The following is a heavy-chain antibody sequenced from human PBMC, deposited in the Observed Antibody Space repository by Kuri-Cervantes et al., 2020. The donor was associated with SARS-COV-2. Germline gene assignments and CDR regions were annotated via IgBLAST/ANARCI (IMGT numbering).Heavy chain of an antibody. V-gene: IGHV1-2*02. CDR3: ATGKGWLQSKPSPYYYGMDV. CDR1: GGTFTSYG. D-gene: IGHD5-24*01. Sequence: ASVKVSCKASGGTFTSYGISWVRQAPGQGLEWMGWINPNSGGTNYAQKFQGRVTMTRDTSIRTAYMELSRLRSDDTAVYYCATGKGWLQSKPSPYYYGMDVWGQGTTVTVSS. J-gene: IGHJ6*02. CDR2: INPNSGGT.